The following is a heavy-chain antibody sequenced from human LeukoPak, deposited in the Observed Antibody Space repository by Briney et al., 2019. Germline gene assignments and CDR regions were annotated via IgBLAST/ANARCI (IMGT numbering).Heavy chain of an antibody. Sequence: GGSLRLSCAASGFTFSSYGMHWARQAPGKGLEWVAFIRYDGGNKYYADSVKGRFTISRDNSKNTLYLQMNSLRAEDTAVYYCARDGKGGYGGYYYYYYMDVWGKGTTVTISS. CDR1: GFTFSSYG. J-gene: IGHJ6*03. V-gene: IGHV3-30*02. D-gene: IGHD3-16*01. CDR3: ARDGKGGYGGYYYYYYMDV. CDR2: IRYDGGNK.